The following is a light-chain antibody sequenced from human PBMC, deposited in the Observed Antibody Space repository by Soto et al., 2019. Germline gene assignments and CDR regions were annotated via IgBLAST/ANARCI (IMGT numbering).Light chain of an antibody. Sequence: QSALTQPPSASGSPGQSVTISCTGTSSDVGGYNYVSWYQQHPGKAPKLMIYEVSMRPSGVPDRFSGSKSGNTASLTVSGLQAEDEADYYCSSYAGSNPVFGGGTKLTVL. CDR3: SSYAGSNPV. V-gene: IGLV2-8*01. CDR2: EVS. CDR1: SSDVGGYNY. J-gene: IGLJ2*01.